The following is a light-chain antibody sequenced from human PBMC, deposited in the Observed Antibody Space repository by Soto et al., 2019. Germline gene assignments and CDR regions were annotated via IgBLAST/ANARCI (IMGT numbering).Light chain of an antibody. CDR3: QQYGSPPIT. CDR2: GAT. V-gene: IGKV3-15*01. Sequence: EIMITQSPAALSVSTEERATLSFRASQSVSILLPWYQQKPGQAPRLLIHGATTRATGIPARFSGSGSGTDFTLTISRLEPEDFAVYYCQQYGSPPITFGQGTRLEIK. J-gene: IGKJ5*01. CDR1: QSVSIL.